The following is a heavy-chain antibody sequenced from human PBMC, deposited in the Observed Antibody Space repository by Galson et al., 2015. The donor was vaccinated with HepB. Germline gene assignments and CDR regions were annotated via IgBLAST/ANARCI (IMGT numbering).Heavy chain of an antibody. CDR1: GFTFDAYD. Sequence: SLRLSCAASGFTFDAYDIHWVRQSPGKGLEWVAVVSHDGGNKYYADSVQGRFTISRDSSKNMVYLHTNSLRSEDTAVYYCAKAYTYTSGYFDYWGQGTLVTVSS. J-gene: IGHJ4*02. D-gene: IGHD5-18*01. V-gene: IGHV3-30*18. CDR2: VSHDGGNK. CDR3: AKAYTYTSGYFDY.